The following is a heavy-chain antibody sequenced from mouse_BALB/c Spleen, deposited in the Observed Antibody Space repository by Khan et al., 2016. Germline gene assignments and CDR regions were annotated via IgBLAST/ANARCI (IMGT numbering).Heavy chain of an antibody. V-gene: IGHV3-2*02. CDR1: GYSITSDYA. J-gene: IGHJ3*01. Sequence: EVQLQESGPGLVRPSQSLSLTCTVTGYSITSDYAWNWIRQFPGKKLEWMGYISYSGTTSYNPSLKSRVSITRDTSKNQFFLQLTSVTTEDTATXSCTTRHYYGSSSFAYWGQGTLVTVSA. CDR2: ISYSGTT. D-gene: IGHD1-1*01. CDR3: TTRHYYGSSSFAY.